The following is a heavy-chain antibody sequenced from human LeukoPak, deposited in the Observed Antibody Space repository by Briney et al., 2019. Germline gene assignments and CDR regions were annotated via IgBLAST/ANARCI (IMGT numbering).Heavy chain of an antibody. D-gene: IGHD2-2*01. Sequence: SETLSLTCAVYGGSFSGYYWGWIRQPPGKGLEWIGEINHSGSTNYNPSLKSRVTISVDTSKNQFSLKLSSVTAADTAVYYCAGRTLGQLLYTEGDAFDIWGQGTMVTVSS. J-gene: IGHJ3*02. CDR3: AGRTLGQLLYTEGDAFDI. CDR1: GGSFSGYY. CDR2: INHSGST. V-gene: IGHV4-34*01.